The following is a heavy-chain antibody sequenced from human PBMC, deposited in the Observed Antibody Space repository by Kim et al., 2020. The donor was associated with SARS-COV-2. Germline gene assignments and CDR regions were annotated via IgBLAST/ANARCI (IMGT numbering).Heavy chain of an antibody. CDR3: ATGYITMIVVGTSDAFDI. D-gene: IGHD3-22*01. CDR1: GYTLTELS. V-gene: IGHV1-24*01. J-gene: IGHJ3*02. CDR2: FDPEDGET. Sequence: ASVKVSCKVSGYTLTELSMHWVRQAPGKGLEWMGGFDPEDGETIYAQKFQGRVTMTEDTSTDTAYMELSSLRSEDTAVYYCATGYITMIVVGTSDAFDIWGQGTMVTVSS.